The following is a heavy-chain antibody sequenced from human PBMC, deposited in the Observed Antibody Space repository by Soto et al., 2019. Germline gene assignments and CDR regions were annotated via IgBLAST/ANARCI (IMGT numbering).Heavy chain of an antibody. CDR3: ARAYCSTASCYTWAFDI. J-gene: IGHJ3*02. Sequence: LTCAVSGYSFSSGYYWGWIRQPPGKGLEWIGTIYHSGSTYYNPSLKSRVTISLDTSRNQFSLKLSSVTAADTAVHYCARAYCSTASCYTWAFDIWGQGTMVTVSS. CDR2: IYHSGST. CDR1: GYSFSSGYY. D-gene: IGHD2-2*02. V-gene: IGHV4-38-2*01.